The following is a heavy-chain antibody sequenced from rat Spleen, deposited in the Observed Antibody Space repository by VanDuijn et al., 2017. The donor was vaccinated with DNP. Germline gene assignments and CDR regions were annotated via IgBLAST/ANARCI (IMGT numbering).Heavy chain of an antibody. Sequence: EVQLVEAGGGLVQPGRSMKLSCATSGFTFSNYDMAWVRQAPKKGLECVAAISSGGRSTYYRDSVKGRFTISRDNAKDTLYLQGDSLRSEDTATYYCVRPLGYSSYGFAYWGQGTLVTVSS. D-gene: IGHD1-2*01. CDR3: VRPLGYSSYGFAY. V-gene: IGHV5-25*01. CDR1: GFTFSNYD. J-gene: IGHJ3*01. CDR2: ISSGGRST.